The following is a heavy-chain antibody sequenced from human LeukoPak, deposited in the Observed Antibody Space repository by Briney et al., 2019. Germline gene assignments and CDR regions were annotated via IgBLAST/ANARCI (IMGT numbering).Heavy chain of an antibody. V-gene: IGHV1-18*01. D-gene: IGHD3-9*01. CDR2: ISVYNVNT. Sequence: ASVKVSCKASGYTFSSYGISWVRQAPGQGLEWMGWISVYNVNTNYAQKLQGRVTMTTDTSTSTAYMELRSLRSDDTAVYYCARDHRRYFDWSLSPGNAFDIWGQGTMVTVSS. CDR1: GYTFSSYG. J-gene: IGHJ3*02. CDR3: ARDHRRYFDWSLSPGNAFDI.